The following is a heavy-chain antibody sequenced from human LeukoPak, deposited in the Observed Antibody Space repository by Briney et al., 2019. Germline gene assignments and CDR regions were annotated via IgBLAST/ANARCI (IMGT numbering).Heavy chain of an antibody. D-gene: IGHD3-10*01. CDR3: ARDSVLWFGIIDY. Sequence: GGLLLLCCAAAGFTFSSYSMSWVRQAPGKGLEWVSSISSSSSYIYYADSVKGRFTISRDNAKNSLYLQMNSLRAEDTALYYCARDSVLWFGIIDYWGQGTLVTVSS. CDR1: GFTFSSYS. J-gene: IGHJ4*02. CDR2: ISSSSSYI. V-gene: IGHV3-21*01.